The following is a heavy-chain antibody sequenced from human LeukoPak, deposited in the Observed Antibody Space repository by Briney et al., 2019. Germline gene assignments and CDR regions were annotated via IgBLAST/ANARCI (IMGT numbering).Heavy chain of an antibody. CDR2: IYYSGST. CDR1: GGSISSSSYY. J-gene: IGHJ4*02. Sequence: KPSETLSLNCTVSGGSISSSSYYWGWIRQPPGKGLEWIGSIYYSGSTYYNPSLKSRVTISVDTSKNQFSLKLSSVTAADTAVYYCARTGLEWLLWVDYWGQGTLVTVSS. D-gene: IGHD3-3*01. CDR3: ARTGLEWLLWVDY. V-gene: IGHV4-39*01.